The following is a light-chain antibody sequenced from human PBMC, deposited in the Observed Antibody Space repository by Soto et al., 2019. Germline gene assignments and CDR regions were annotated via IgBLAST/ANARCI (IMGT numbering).Light chain of an antibody. CDR1: QSVSSN. Sequence: EIVMTQSPATLSVSPGERATLSCRASQSVSSNLAWYHQKPGQAPRLLIYGASTRATGIPARFSGSGSGTEFTLTIRNLRSEDLAVYYCQQYNNWHLTFGGGTKVEIK. CDR3: QQYNNWHLT. CDR2: GAS. V-gene: IGKV3-15*01. J-gene: IGKJ4*01.